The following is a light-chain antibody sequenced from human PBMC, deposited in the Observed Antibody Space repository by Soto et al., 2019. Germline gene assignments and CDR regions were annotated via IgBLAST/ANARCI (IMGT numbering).Light chain of an antibody. CDR2: GNS. CDR1: SSNIGAGYD. Sequence: QSVLTQPPSVSGAPGQRVTISCTGSSSNIGAGYDVHWYQQLPGTAPKLLISGNSNRPSGVPDRFSGSKSGTSASLAITGLQAEYEADYYCQSYDSSLSGWVFSGGTKVTVL. J-gene: IGLJ3*02. V-gene: IGLV1-40*01. CDR3: QSYDSSLSGWV.